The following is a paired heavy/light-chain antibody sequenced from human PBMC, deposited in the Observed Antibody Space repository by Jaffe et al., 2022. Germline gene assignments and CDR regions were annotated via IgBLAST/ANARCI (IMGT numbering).Light chain of an antibody. CDR1: QGISSW. CDR2: AAS. V-gene: IGKV1-12*01. Sequence: DIQMTQSPSSVSASVGDRVTITCRASQGISSWLAWYQQKPGKAPKLLIYAASSLQSGVPSRFSGSGSGTDFTLTISSLQPEDFATYYCQQANSFSFGQGTKVEIK. CDR3: QQANSFS. J-gene: IGKJ1*01.
Heavy chain of an antibody. CDR3: AKGLLPVDTAMVTFDYYYYMDV. V-gene: IGHV3-23*01. D-gene: IGHD5-18*01. Sequence: EVQLLESGGGLVQPGGSLRLSCAASGFTFSSYAMSWVRQAPGKGLEWVSAISGSGGSTYYADSVKGRFTISRDNSKNTLYLQMNSLRAEDTAVYYCAKGLLPVDTAMVTFDYYYYMDVWGKGTTVTVSS. J-gene: IGHJ6*03. CDR2: ISGSGGST. CDR1: GFTFSSYA.